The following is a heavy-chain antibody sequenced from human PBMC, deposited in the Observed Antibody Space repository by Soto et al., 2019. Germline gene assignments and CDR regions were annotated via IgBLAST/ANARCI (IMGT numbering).Heavy chain of an antibody. CDR2: INHSGST. CDR1: GGYFSGYY. V-gene: IGHV4-34*01. CDR3: ARRVLYSTQDYYYYSMDV. J-gene: IGHJ6*03. Sequence: QVQLQQWGAGLLKPSETMSLTCAVYGGYFSGYYWSWIRQPPGKGLEWIGEINHSGSTNYNPSLKSRVTISVDTSKKQFSLKLSSVNAADTAVYYCARRVLYSTQDYYYYSMDVWGKGTTVTVSS. D-gene: IGHD4-4*01.